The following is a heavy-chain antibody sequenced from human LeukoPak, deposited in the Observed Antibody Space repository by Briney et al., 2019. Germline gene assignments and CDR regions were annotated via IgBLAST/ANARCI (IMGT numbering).Heavy chain of an antibody. CDR2: INQGGSVQ. CDR3: ARVEYSGWNLEY. D-gene: IGHD5-12*01. V-gene: IGHV3-7*01. CDR1: GFTFSSYW. Sequence: GGSLRLSCAASGFTFSSYWMSWVRQAPGKGLEWVANINQGGSVQYYMDSVKGRFTISRDDAKNSLYVQMNSLRDEDTAVYYCARVEYSGWNLEYWGQGTLVTVSS. J-gene: IGHJ4*02.